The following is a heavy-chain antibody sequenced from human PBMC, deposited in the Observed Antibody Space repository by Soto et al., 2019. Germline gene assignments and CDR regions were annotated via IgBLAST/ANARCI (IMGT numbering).Heavy chain of an antibody. V-gene: IGHV3-66*01. J-gene: IGHJ6*03. D-gene: IGHD6-6*01. CDR1: GFPVSSNY. CDR3: AREPEYSSSGYYYMDV. CDR2: IYSGGST. Sequence: SPRLSRAASGFPVSSNYMSWGRQAPGKGLEWVSVIYSGGSTYYADSVKGRFTISRDNSKNTLYLQMDSLRAEDTAVYYCAREPEYSSSGYYYMDVWGKGTTVTVSS.